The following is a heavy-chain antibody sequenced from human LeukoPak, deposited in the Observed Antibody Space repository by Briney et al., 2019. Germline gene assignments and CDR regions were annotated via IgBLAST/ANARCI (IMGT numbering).Heavy chain of an antibody. CDR3: AKRGYSPHVIDY. Sequence: GGSLRLSCAASGFTFSDYYMSWVRQAPGKGLEWVSAISGSGGSTYYADSVKGRFTISRDNSKNTLYLQMNSLRAEDTAVYYCAKRGYSPHVIDYWGQGTLVTVSS. V-gene: IGHV3-23*01. CDR2: ISGSGGST. D-gene: IGHD3-16*02. CDR1: GFTFSDYY. J-gene: IGHJ4*02.